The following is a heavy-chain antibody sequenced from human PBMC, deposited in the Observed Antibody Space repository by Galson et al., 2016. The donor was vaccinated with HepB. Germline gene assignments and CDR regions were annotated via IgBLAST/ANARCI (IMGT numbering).Heavy chain of an antibody. D-gene: IGHD2-15*01. CDR2: IYYSGST. J-gene: IGHJ4*02. CDR3: ARHSSYYGNFDY. Sequence: ETLSLTCTVSGGSISSYYWSWIRQSPGKGLEWIGSIYYSGSTYYNPSLKSRVTISVDTSKNQFSLTLSSVTAADTAVYYCARHSSYYGNFDYWGQGTLVTVAS. V-gene: IGHV4-59*05. CDR1: GGSISSYY.